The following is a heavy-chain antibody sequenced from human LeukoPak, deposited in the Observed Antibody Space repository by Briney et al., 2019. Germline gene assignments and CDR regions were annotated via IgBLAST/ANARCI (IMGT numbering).Heavy chain of an antibody. CDR3: ATRARSSGWYSLNWFDP. Sequence: ASVKVSCKASGYTFTGYYMHWVRQAPGQGLEWMGWINPNSGGTNYAQKFQGRVTMTEDTSTDTAYMELSSLRSEDTAVYYCATRARSSGWYSLNWFDPWGQGTLVTVSS. CDR2: INPNSGGT. J-gene: IGHJ5*02. D-gene: IGHD6-19*01. CDR1: GYTFTGYY. V-gene: IGHV1-2*02.